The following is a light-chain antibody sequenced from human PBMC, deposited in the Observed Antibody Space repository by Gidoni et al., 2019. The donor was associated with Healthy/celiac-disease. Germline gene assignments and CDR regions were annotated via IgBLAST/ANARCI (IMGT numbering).Light chain of an antibody. CDR1: QSVSSSY. Sequence: DIVLTQSPGTLSLSPGERATLSCRASQSVSSSYLAWYQQKPGQATRLLIYGACRRAAGIPDRFSGSGSVTDFPLTISRLESDDFAVYYLQQCGSSPYTFGQGTKLEIK. V-gene: IGKV3-20*01. J-gene: IGKJ2*01. CDR3: QQCGSSPYT. CDR2: GAC.